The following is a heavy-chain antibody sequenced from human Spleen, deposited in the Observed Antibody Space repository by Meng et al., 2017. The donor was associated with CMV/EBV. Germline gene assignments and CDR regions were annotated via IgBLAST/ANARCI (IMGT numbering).Heavy chain of an antibody. CDR2: ISTYNGNT. J-gene: IGHJ4*02. CDR1: GYTFTNYG. CDR3: ARGDIVVVPAATEVAFDY. Sequence: ASVKVSCKASGYTFTNYGFSWVRQAPGQGLEWVGWISTYNGNTNYAQNLQGRVTMTTDTSTSTAYMELRSLRSDDTAVYYCARGDIVVVPAATEVAFDYWGQGTLVTVSS. D-gene: IGHD2-2*01. V-gene: IGHV1-18*01.